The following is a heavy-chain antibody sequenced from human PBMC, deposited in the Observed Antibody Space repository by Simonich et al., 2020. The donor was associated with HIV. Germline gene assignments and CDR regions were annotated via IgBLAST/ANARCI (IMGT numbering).Heavy chain of an antibody. CDR2: INYRGST. D-gene: IGHD1-1*01. Sequence: QVQLQQWGAGLLKPSETLSLTCAVYGGSFSAYYWRWIRQPPGKGLEWIGEINYRGSTTYNASLKSRVTISVDSSKNQFSLKLSSVTAADAAVYYCARGSNPKERDHDSFDIWGQGTMVTVSS. J-gene: IGHJ3*02. CDR1: GGSFSAYY. V-gene: IGHV4-34*01. CDR3: ARGSNPKERDHDSFDI.